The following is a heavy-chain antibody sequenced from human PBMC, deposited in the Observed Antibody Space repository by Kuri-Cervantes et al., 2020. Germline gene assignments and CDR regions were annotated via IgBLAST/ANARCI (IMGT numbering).Heavy chain of an antibody. D-gene: IGHD6-19*01. V-gene: IGHV4-34*01. CDR3: AGGRYSSGWLNY. Sequence: SETLSLTCAVYGGSFSGYYWSWIRQPPGKGLEWIGEINHSGSTNYNPSLKSRVTISVDTSKNQFSLSLTSVTAADTAVYYCAGGRYSSGWLNYWGQGTLVTVSS. CDR1: GGSFSGYY. J-gene: IGHJ4*02. CDR2: INHSGST.